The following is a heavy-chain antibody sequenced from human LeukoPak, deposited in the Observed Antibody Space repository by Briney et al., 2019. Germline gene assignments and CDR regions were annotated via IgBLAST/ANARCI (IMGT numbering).Heavy chain of an antibody. CDR3: TRDRRFSDFWSGSYYYYYYMDV. Sequence: KPGRSLRLSCTASGFTFGDYAMSWFRQAPGKGLEWVGFIRSKAYGGTTEYAASVKGRFTISRDDSKSIAYLQMNSLKTEDTAVYYCTRDRRFSDFWSGSYYYYYYMDVWGKGTTVTVSS. D-gene: IGHD3-3*01. CDR2: IRSKAYGGTT. V-gene: IGHV3-49*05. CDR1: GFTFGDYA. J-gene: IGHJ6*03.